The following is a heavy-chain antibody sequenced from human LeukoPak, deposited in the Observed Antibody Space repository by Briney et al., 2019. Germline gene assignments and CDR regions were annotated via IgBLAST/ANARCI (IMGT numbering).Heavy chain of an antibody. J-gene: IGHJ4*02. CDR1: GFTFSSYW. CDR3: AREILAPGKTHDY. CDR2: INDDGSAT. Sequence: GGSLRLSCAASGFTFSSYWMSWVRQAPGKGPVWVSRINDDGSATFYADSVKGRFTISRDNAKNTLFLQINSLRAEDTAVYYCAREILAPGKTHDYWGQGTLVTVSS. V-gene: IGHV3-74*01.